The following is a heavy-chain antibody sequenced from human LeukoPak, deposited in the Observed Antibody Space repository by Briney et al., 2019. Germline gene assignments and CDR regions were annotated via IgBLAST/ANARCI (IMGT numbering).Heavy chain of an antibody. J-gene: IGHJ3*02. CDR2: INHSGSA. D-gene: IGHD1-26*01. Sequence: PSETLSLTCAIYGGSVSGYFWIWIRQPPGKGREGIGEINHSGSANYNPSLKSRVTISVDTPKNQFSLKLNSVTAADTAVYYCARLLRPGGRKGDAFDIWGQGTLVAVSS. CDR3: ARLLRPGGRKGDAFDI. CDR1: GGSVSGYF. V-gene: IGHV4-34*01.